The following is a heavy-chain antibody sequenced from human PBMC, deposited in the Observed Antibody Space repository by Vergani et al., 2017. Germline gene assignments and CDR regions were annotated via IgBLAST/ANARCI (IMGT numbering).Heavy chain of an antibody. Sequence: QVQLVQSGAEVKKPGSSVKVSCKASGGTFSSYALNWVRQPPGQGLEWMGSIIPSLSTTIYAQKFQGRVTITADESTSTAYMELSSLKSEDTAVVYCARATCSGGSCYRGFEYWGQGSLITVSS. CDR3: ARATCSGGSCYRGFEY. J-gene: IGHJ4*02. D-gene: IGHD2-15*01. V-gene: IGHV1-69*11. CDR2: IIPSLSTT. CDR1: GGTFSSYA.